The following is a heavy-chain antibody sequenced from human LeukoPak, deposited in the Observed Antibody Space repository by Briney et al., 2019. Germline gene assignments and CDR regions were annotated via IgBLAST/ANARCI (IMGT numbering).Heavy chain of an antibody. CDR1: GGSIGNYY. CDR3: ARDRHGYQVSDYFDL. J-gene: IGHJ4*02. D-gene: IGHD2-2*01. CDR2: IYSDGST. V-gene: IGHV4-4*07. Sequence: SETLSLTCAVSGGSIGNYYWSWIRQPAGKGLEWIGRIYSDGSTNYNPSLMGRVTMSVDTAKNQFSLRLSSVTAADTAVYYCARDRHGYQVSDYFDLWGPGVLVTVSS.